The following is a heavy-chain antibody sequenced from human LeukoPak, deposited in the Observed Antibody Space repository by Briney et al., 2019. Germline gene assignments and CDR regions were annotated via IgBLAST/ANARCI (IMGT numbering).Heavy chain of an antibody. Sequence: GGSLRLSCAASGFTFSSYAMSWVRQAPGKGLEWVSAISGSGGSTYYADSVKGRFTISRDNSKNTLYLQMSSLRAEDTAVYYCAKDRSYYDSSGYFDYWGQGTLVTVSS. CDR1: GFTFSSYA. J-gene: IGHJ4*02. CDR3: AKDRSYYDSSGYFDY. CDR2: ISGSGGST. V-gene: IGHV3-23*01. D-gene: IGHD3-22*01.